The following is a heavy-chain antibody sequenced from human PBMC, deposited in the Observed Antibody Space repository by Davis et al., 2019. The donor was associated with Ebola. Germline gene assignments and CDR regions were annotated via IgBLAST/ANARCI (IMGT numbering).Heavy chain of an antibody. J-gene: IGHJ5*02. CDR3: ARRGTSSWYAGWFDP. D-gene: IGHD6-13*01. Sequence: SETLSLTCTVSGGSISSNSYFWGWIRQPPGKGLEWIGSIYYSGSTNYNPSLKSRVTISVDTSKNQFSLKLSSVTAADTAMYYCARRGTSSWYAGWFDPWGQGTLVTVSS. CDR2: IYYSGST. CDR1: GGSISSNSYF. V-gene: IGHV4-39*07.